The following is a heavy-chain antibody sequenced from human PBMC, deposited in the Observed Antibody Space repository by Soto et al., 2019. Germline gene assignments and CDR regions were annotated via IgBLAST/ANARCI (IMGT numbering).Heavy chain of an antibody. Sequence: LTCAASGFTFSSYAMSWVRQAPGKGLEWVSAISGSGGSTYYADSVKGRFTISRDNSKNTLYLQMNSLRAEDTAVYYCAKHIRYFDWYAPPDAFDIWGQGTMVTVSS. J-gene: IGHJ3*02. CDR2: ISGSGGST. D-gene: IGHD3-9*01. CDR1: GFTFSSYA. V-gene: IGHV3-23*01. CDR3: AKHIRYFDWYAPPDAFDI.